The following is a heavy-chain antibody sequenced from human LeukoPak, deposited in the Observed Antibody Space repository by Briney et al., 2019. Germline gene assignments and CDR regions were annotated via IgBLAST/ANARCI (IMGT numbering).Heavy chain of an antibody. Sequence: ASVKVSCKASGYTFTSYGISWVRQAPGQGLEWMGWISAYNGNTNYAQKLQGRVTMTTDTSTSTAYMELRSLRSDDTAVYYCARDGRSYIVVTIFNYWGQGTLVTVSS. CDR1: GYTFTSYG. CDR3: ARDGRSYIVVTIFNY. V-gene: IGHV1-18*01. CDR2: ISAYNGNT. D-gene: IGHD5-12*01. J-gene: IGHJ4*02.